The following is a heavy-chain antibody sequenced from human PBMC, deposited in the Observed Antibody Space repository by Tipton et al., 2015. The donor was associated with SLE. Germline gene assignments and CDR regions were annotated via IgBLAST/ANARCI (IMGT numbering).Heavy chain of an antibody. V-gene: IGHV3-23*03. Sequence: SLRLSCAASGFTFSSYWMHWVRQAPGKGLEWVSGIHSGGNRSYYGDSVKGRFTISRDNSKNRLYLQMESLRGEDTAVYYCAKEYCTSNSCYFDSWGQGMLVTVSS. CDR2: IHSGGNRS. CDR1: GFTFSSYW. D-gene: IGHD2-8*01. CDR3: AKEYCTSNSCYFDS. J-gene: IGHJ4*02.